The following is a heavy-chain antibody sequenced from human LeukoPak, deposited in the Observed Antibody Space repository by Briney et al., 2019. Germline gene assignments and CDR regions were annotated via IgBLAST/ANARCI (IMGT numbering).Heavy chain of an antibody. D-gene: IGHD5-12*01. CDR1: GGSFSGYY. J-gene: IGHJ4*02. V-gene: IGHV4-34*01. CDR3: ARSIVATLDY. CDR2: INHSGST. Sequence: SETPSLTCAVYGGSFSGYYWSWIRQPPGKGLEWIGEINHSGSTNYNPSLKSRVTISVDTSKNQFSLKLSSVTAADTAVYYCARSIVATLDYWGQGTLVTVSS.